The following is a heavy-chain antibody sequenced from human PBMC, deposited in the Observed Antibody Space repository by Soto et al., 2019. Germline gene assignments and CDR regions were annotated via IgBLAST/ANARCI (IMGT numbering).Heavy chain of an antibody. Sequence: ASVKVSCKASGYTFTSYGISWVRQAPGQGLEWMGWISAYNGNTNYAQKLQGRVTMTTDISTSTAYMELRSLRSDDTAVYYCARDGQWLVTDAFDIWGQGTMVTVSS. D-gene: IGHD6-19*01. J-gene: IGHJ3*02. CDR2: ISAYNGNT. V-gene: IGHV1-18*01. CDR3: ARDGQWLVTDAFDI. CDR1: GYTFTSYG.